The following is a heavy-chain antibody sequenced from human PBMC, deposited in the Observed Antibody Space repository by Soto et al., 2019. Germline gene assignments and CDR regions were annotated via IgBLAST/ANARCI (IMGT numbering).Heavy chain of an antibody. CDR2: ISAYNGNT. CDR1: GYTFTSYG. Sequence: ASVKVSCKASGYTFTSYGISWVRQASGQGLEWMGWISAYNGNTNYAQKLQGRVTMTTDTSTSTAYMELRSLRSDDTAVYYCARGRSMITFGGVIVPPDYWGQGTLVTVSS. J-gene: IGHJ4*02. D-gene: IGHD3-16*02. V-gene: IGHV1-18*04. CDR3: ARGRSMITFGGVIVPPDY.